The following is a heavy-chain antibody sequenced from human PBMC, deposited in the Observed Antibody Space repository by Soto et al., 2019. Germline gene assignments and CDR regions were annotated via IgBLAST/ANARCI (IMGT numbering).Heavy chain of an antibody. D-gene: IGHD3-22*01. CDR1: GYTLTSYG. Sequence: QVQLVQSGAEVKNPGASVKVSCKASGYTLTSYGISWVRQAPGQGLEWMGWISAYNGNTNYAQKIQGRVTMTTDTATSTAYMELRSLRSDDTAVYYCARAVDYYDSSGYYTHEYFQHWGQGTLVTVSS. J-gene: IGHJ1*01. CDR2: ISAYNGNT. V-gene: IGHV1-18*01. CDR3: ARAVDYYDSSGYYTHEYFQH.